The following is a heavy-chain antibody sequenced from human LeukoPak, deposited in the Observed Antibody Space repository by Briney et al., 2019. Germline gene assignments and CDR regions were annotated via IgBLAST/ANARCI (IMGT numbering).Heavy chain of an antibody. CDR3: AKDRRSGWYRGLDY. CDR1: GFTFSSYS. D-gene: IGHD6-19*01. CDR2: ISSSSSYI. V-gene: IGHV3-21*04. J-gene: IGHJ4*02. Sequence: GGSLRLSCAASGFTFSSYSMNWVRQAPGEGLEWVSSISSSSSYIYYADSVKGRFTISRDNSKNTLYLQMNSLRAEDTAVYYCAKDRRSGWYRGLDYWGQGTLVTVSS.